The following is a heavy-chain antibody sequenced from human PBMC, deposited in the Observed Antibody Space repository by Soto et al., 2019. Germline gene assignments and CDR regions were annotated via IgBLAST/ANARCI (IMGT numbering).Heavy chain of an antibody. J-gene: IGHJ4*02. Sequence: QLQLQESGPGLVKPWETLSLTCTVSGGSISSTSYYWGWIRQPPGKGLEWIASIYYRGSRYYNPSLQRRVTISVDTSKSQFSLKLSSVTAADTVVYSCARHHLQLGVGYWGQGTRVTVSS. CDR3: ARHHLQLGVGY. V-gene: IGHV4-39*01. CDR2: IYYRGSR. CDR1: GGSISSTSYY. D-gene: IGHD5-18*01.